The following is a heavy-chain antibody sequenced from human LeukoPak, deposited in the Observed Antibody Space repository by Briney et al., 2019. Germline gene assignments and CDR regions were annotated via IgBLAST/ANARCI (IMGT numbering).Heavy chain of an antibody. CDR1: GFTFSSYW. CDR2: IKQDGCEK. Sequence: GGSLRLSCAASGFTFSSYWMSWVRQAPGKGLEWVANIKQDGCEKYYVDSVKGRFTISRDNAKNSLYLQMNSLRAEDTAVYYCARDLEGHICYFDYWGQGTLVTVSS. D-gene: IGHD2-21*01. J-gene: IGHJ4*02. V-gene: IGHV3-7*01. CDR3: ARDLEGHICYFDY.